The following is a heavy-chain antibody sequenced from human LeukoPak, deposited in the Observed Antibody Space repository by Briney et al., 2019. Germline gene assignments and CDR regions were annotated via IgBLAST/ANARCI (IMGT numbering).Heavy chain of an antibody. D-gene: IGHD3-9*01. CDR3: ARDRPGLGWFDP. Sequence: ASETLSLTCTVSGGSISSYYWSWTRQPAGKGLGWIGRIYTSGSTNYNPSLKSQVTMSVDTSKNQFSLKLSSVTAADTAVYYCARDRPGLGWFDPWGQEPWLPSPQ. J-gene: IGHJ5*02. CDR1: GGSISSYY. V-gene: IGHV4-4*07. CDR2: IYTSGST.